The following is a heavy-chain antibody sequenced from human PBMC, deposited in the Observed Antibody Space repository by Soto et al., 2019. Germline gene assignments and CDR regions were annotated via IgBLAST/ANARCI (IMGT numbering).Heavy chain of an antibody. Sequence: EGQLVESGGGIVQPGGSLRLSCAASGFTFSTYWMHWVRQAPGKGLVWVSLINTDGSTTNYADSVKGRFTISRDNAKNTVYLQMNSLRVEDTAVYYCARDLRGSPDYWGQGTLVTVSS. V-gene: IGHV3-74*01. CDR2: INTDGSTT. J-gene: IGHJ4*02. D-gene: IGHD1-26*01. CDR3: ARDLRGSPDY. CDR1: GFTFSTYW.